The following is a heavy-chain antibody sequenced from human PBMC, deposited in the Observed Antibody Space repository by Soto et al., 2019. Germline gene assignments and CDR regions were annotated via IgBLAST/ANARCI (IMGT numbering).Heavy chain of an antibody. CDR3: AYSTGWYRLDV. CDR2: IFHSGDT. V-gene: IGHV4-4*02. Sequence: QVQMQESGPGLVNPSGALSLTCAVSGDSISNSRGWTWVRQPPGKGLVWIGDIFHSGDTNYNPSLKSRVFISVDKSQNQFSLKVSSVTAADTAVYYCAYSTGWYRLDVWGQGTLVTVSS. D-gene: IGHD6-19*01. J-gene: IGHJ3*01. CDR1: GDSISNSRG.